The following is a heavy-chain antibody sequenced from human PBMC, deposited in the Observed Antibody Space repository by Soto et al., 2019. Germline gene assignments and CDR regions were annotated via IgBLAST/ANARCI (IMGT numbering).Heavy chain of an antibody. V-gene: IGHV3-53*01. Sequence: GGSLRLSCAASGFTVSSNYMSWVRQAPGKGLEWVSVIYSGGSTYYADSVKGRFTISRDNSKNTLYLQMNSLRAEDTAVYYCARENYDFWSGYAYYYGMDVWGQGTTVTVSS. D-gene: IGHD3-3*01. CDR1: GFTVSSNY. CDR3: ARENYDFWSGYAYYYGMDV. CDR2: IYSGGST. J-gene: IGHJ6*02.